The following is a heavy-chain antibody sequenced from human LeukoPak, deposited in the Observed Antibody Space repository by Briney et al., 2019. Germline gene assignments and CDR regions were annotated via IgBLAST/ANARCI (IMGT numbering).Heavy chain of an antibody. D-gene: IGHD3-10*01. Sequence: ASVKVSCKASGYTFTNYGISWVRQAPGQGLEWMGWISAYNGNTNYAQKLQGRVTTTTDTSTTTAYMELRSLRSDDTAVYYCARDGPYYGSGRGSAFDIWGQGTMVTVSS. J-gene: IGHJ3*02. V-gene: IGHV1-18*01. CDR1: GYTFTNYG. CDR2: ISAYNGNT. CDR3: ARDGPYYGSGRGSAFDI.